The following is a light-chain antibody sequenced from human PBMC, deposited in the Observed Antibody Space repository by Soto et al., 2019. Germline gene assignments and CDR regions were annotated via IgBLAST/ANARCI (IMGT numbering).Light chain of an antibody. V-gene: IGKV1-12*01. CDR1: QGFSSW. CDR2: AAS. J-gene: IGKJ4*01. Sequence: DIQMTQSPSSVSASVGDRVTITCRASQGFSSWLAWYQQKPGKAPKLLIYAASSLQSGVPSRFGGSVSGTDFTLTIRSLHPEDFATYCCQQPYSLPLTFGGGTKVEMK. CDR3: QQPYSLPLT.